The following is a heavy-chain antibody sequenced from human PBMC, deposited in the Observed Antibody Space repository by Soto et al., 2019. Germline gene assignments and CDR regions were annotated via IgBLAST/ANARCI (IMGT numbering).Heavy chain of an antibody. Sequence: PSETLSLTCAVSGGSISSGGYSWSWIRQPPGEGLEWIGYIYHSGSTYYNPSLKSRVTISVDRSKNQFSLKLSSVTAADTAVYYCARTLPDYYDSSGYPPAPAPFDICGQGTMVTVSS. J-gene: IGHJ3*02. D-gene: IGHD3-22*01. V-gene: IGHV4-30-2*01. CDR1: GGSISSGGYS. CDR2: IYHSGST. CDR3: ARTLPDYYDSSGYPPAPAPFDI.